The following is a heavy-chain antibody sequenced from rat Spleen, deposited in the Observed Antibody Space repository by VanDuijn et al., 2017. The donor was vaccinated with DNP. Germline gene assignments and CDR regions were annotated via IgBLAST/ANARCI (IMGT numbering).Heavy chain of an antibody. V-gene: IGHV5-17*01. CDR2: IIYDGSST. CDR3: ASTRGNYGGYSVADWFAY. J-gene: IGHJ3*01. Sequence: EVLLVESDGGLVQPGRSLKLSCAVSGFTFSDYYMAWVRQAPAKGLEWVATIIYDGSSTYYRDSVKGRFTISRDNAKSTLYLQMDSLRSEDTATYYCASTRGNYGGYSVADWFAYWGQGTLVTVSS. CDR1: GFTFSDYY. D-gene: IGHD1-11*01.